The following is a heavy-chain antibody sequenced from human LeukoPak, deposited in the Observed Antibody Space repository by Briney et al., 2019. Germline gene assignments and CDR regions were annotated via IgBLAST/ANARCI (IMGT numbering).Heavy chain of an antibody. D-gene: IGHD2-2*01. CDR3: ARDPIVVVPAATTYYFDY. V-gene: IGHV3-30-3*01. CDR1: GFTFGSYA. CDR2: ISYDGSNK. Sequence: GGSLRLSCAASGFTFGSYAMHWVRQAPGKGLEWVAVISYDGSNKYYADSVKGRFTISRDNSKNTLYLQMNSLRAEDTAVYYCARDPIVVVPAATTYYFDYWGQGTLVTVSS. J-gene: IGHJ4*02.